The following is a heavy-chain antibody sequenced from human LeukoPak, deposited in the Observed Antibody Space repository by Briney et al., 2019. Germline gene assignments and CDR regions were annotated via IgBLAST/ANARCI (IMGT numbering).Heavy chain of an antibody. D-gene: IGHD5-12*01. Sequence: GDSLRLSCAASGFTFTKYWMTWVRQAPGKGLEWVGNIKQDGSDKNYMDSVKGRFTISRDNTKNSVYLQMSSLRAEDTAVYYCASMYGGYDHLGQFDAFDIWGQGTMVTVSS. J-gene: IGHJ3*02. V-gene: IGHV3-7*01. CDR2: IKQDGSDK. CDR3: ASMYGGYDHLGQFDAFDI. CDR1: GFTFTKYW.